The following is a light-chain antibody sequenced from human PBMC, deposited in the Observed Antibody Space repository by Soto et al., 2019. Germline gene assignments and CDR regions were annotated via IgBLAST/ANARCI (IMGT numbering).Light chain of an antibody. CDR2: EVT. CDR3: CSYGGSRAV. J-gene: IGLJ7*01. V-gene: IGLV2-23*02. CDR1: SSDVGSDNL. Sequence: QSALTQPASVSGSPGQSITISCTGTSSDVGSDNLVSWYQQHPGQAPKLMIYEVTKQPVGVSIRFSASKSGNAASLTISGLQAEDEADYYCCSYGGSRAVFGGGTQLTVL.